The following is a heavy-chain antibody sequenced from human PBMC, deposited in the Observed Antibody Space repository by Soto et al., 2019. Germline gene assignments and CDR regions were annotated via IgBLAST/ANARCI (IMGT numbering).Heavy chain of an antibody. CDR3: ATLYDYIWGSYRRPPYYFDY. V-gene: IGHV3-23*01. CDR2: ISGSGYT. D-gene: IGHD3-16*02. Sequence: EVQLLESGGGLVQPGGSLRLSCAASGITFSTFAMSWVRQAPGKGLEWVSGISGSGYTYYADSVKGRFTISRDNSNNMLSLQMNSLGAEDTAVYYCATLYDYIWGSYRRPPYYFDYWGQGTLVTVSS. J-gene: IGHJ4*02. CDR1: GITFSTFA.